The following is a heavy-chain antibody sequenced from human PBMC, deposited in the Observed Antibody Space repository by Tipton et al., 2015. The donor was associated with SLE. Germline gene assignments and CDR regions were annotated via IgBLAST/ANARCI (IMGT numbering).Heavy chain of an antibody. CDR1: GGSISTGGDY. CDR2: IYYKGHT. CDR3: ARVPHPDWAGGHCLDY. Sequence: TLSLTCTVSGGSISTGGDYWSWIRQSPGKGLEWIGYIYYKGHTDYNPSLKSLATISVDTSQNPFSLSLSSVTVADTAVYYCARVPHPDWAGGHCLDYWGQGAQVRVSS. D-gene: IGHD2-21*02. J-gene: IGHJ4*02. V-gene: IGHV4-31*01.